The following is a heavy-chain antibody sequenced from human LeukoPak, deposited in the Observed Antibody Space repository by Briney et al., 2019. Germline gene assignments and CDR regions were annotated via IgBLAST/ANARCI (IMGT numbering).Heavy chain of an antibody. Sequence: PSETLSLTCTVSGGSISSSSYYWGWIRQPPGKGPEWIGSIYYSGSTYYNPSLKSRVTISVDTSKNQFSLKLSSVTAADTAVYYCARLPTYYYGSGRRYYFDYWGQGTLVTVSS. CDR3: ARLPTYYYGSGRRYYFDY. J-gene: IGHJ4*02. CDR1: GGSISSSSYY. V-gene: IGHV4-39*01. D-gene: IGHD3-10*01. CDR2: IYYSGST.